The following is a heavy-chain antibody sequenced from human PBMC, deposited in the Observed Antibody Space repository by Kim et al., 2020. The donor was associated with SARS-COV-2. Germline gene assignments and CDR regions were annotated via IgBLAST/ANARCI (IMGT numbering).Heavy chain of an antibody. J-gene: IGHJ6*03. D-gene: IGHD3-10*01. CDR3: VRKAGRGDRGSRSYYQYYYIDV. CDR2: IASFSSHI. V-gene: IGHV3-21*01. Sequence: GGSLRLSCAGSGFSFNGYSMNWVRQAPGKGLEWVASIASFSSHIDYADSVRGRFTISRENGNDSVFLQMNSLRADDTAIYYCVRKAGRGDRGSRSYYQYYYIDVWGKGTPVTVSS. CDR1: GFSFNGYS.